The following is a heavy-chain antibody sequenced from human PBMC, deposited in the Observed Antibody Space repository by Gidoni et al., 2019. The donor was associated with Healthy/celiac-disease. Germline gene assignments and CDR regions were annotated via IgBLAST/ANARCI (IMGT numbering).Heavy chain of an antibody. V-gene: IGHV3-9*01. D-gene: IGHD4-17*01. CDR3: AKARTYGDYDAFDI. CDR1: RFPFDDDA. CDR2: ISWNSGSI. Sequence: EVHLVAAGGGSVQLVRSIRLSCPATRFPFDDDAMHWVRQAPGKVVEWGLGISWNSGSIGYADSVKGRITISRDNAKNSLYLQMNSLRAEDTALYYCAKARTYGDYDAFDIWGQGTMVTVSS. J-gene: IGHJ3*02.